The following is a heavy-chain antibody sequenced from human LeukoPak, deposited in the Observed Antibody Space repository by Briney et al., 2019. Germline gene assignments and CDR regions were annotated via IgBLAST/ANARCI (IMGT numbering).Heavy chain of an antibody. D-gene: IGHD3-22*01. CDR3: ASTYYDSSGYYGSRDY. Sequence: GGSLRLSCTASGLTFGDYAMSWFRQAPGKGLEWVSYISSSSTIYYADSVKGRFTISRDNAKNSLYLQMNSLRAEDTAVYYCASTYYDSSGYYGSRDYWGQGTLVTVSS. J-gene: IGHJ4*02. CDR1: GLTFGDYA. CDR2: ISSSSTI. V-gene: IGHV3-69-1*01.